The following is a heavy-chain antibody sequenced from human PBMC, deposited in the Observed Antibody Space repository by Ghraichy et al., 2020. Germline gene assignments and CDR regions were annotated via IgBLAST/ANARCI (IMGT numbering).Heavy chain of an antibody. Sequence: SEPLSLTCTVSGGSISSSSYYWGWIRQPPGKGLEWIGTIYYSGSTYYNPSLRSRVTISVDTSKNQFSLKLSSVTAADTAVYYCAKVSYYYDTSGYRGWFDPWGQGTLVTVSS. CDR3: AKVSYYYDTSGYRGWFDP. CDR2: IYYSGST. J-gene: IGHJ5*02. CDR1: GGSISSSSYY. D-gene: IGHD3-22*01. V-gene: IGHV4-39*01.